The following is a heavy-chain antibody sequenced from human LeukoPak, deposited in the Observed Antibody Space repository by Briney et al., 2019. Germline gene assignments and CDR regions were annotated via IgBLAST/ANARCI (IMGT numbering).Heavy chain of an antibody. CDR1: GYTFTSYY. J-gene: IGHJ5*02. CDR3: ARGGGVVPVGIRGTVDP. D-gene: IGHD2-2*01. Sequence: ASVKVSCKASGYTFTSYYMHWARQGPGQGLEWMGIINPSTGSISYAKKFQGRVTMTRDTSTRTVYMELSSLRSEDTAVYYCARGGGVVPVGIRGTVDPWGQGTLVIVFS. CDR2: INPSTGSI. V-gene: IGHV1-46*01.